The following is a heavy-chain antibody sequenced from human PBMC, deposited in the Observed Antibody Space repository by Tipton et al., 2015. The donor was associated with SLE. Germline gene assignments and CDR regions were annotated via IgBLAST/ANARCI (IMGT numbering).Heavy chain of an antibody. CDR1: GGSFSGYY. CDR3: ARRVGQFDLDF. Sequence: TLSLTCAVYGGSFSGYYWSWIRQPPGKGLEWIGEINHSGSTYYNPSLKRRVTISVDTSKNQFSLKLSSVTAADTAVYYCARRVGQFDLDFWGQGTLVTVSS. D-gene: IGHD3-16*01. J-gene: IGHJ4*02. V-gene: IGHV4-34*01. CDR2: INHSGST.